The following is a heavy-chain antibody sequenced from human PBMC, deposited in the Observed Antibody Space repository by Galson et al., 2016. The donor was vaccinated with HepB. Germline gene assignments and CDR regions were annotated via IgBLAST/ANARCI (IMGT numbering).Heavy chain of an antibody. Sequence: SVKVSCKASGYTFTNHDLNWVRQATGQGLEWMGWMNPNSGDIGYAQKFQGRVTMTWNTAITTAYMEVTSLRSEDTAVYYCGRGTVKYDLWRGHKGGYGVDVWGQGTTVIVSS. CDR1: GYTFTNHD. V-gene: IGHV1-8*01. D-gene: IGHD3-3*01. J-gene: IGHJ6*02. CDR3: GRGTVKYDLWRGHKGGYGVDV. CDR2: MNPNSGDI.